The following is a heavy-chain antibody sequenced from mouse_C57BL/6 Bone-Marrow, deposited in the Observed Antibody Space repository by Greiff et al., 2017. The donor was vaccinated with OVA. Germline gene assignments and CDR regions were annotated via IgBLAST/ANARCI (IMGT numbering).Heavy chain of an antibody. J-gene: IGHJ2*01. CDR3: ARHGTGTDY. D-gene: IGHD4-1*01. Sequence: QVQLQQSGAELVRPGTSVKVSCKASGYAFTNYLIEWVKQRPGQGLEWIGVINPGSGGTNYNEKFKGKATLTADKSSSTAYMQLSSLTSEDSAVYFCARHGTGTDYWGQGTTLTVSS. CDR2: INPGSGGT. V-gene: IGHV1-54*01. CDR1: GYAFTNYL.